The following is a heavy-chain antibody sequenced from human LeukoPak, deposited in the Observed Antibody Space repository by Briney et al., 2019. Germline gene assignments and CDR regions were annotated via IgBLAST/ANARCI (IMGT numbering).Heavy chain of an antibody. CDR2: ISWDGGST. CDR1: GFTFDDYA. J-gene: IGHJ4*02. Sequence: GGSLRLSCAASGFTFDDYAMHWVRQAPGKGLEWVSLISWDGGSTYYADSVKGRFTISRDNSKNSLYLQMNSLRAEDTALYYCAKDTYYYGSGSYSYFDYWGQGTLVTVSS. D-gene: IGHD3-10*01. V-gene: IGHV3-43D*03. CDR3: AKDTYYYGSGSYSYFDY.